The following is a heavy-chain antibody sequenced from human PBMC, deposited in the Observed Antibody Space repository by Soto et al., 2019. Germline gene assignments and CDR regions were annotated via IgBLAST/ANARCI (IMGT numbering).Heavy chain of an antibody. CDR3: ARDRAHIQWLRLERRYHYFDY. J-gene: IGHJ4*02. V-gene: IGHV1-18*01. CDR2: ISAYNGNT. Sequence: ASVKVSCKASGYTFTSYGISWVRQAPGQGLEWMGWISAYNGNTNYAQKLQGRVTMTTDTSTSTAYMELRSLRSDDTAVYYCARDRAHIQWLRLERRYHYFDYWGQGTLVTVSS. D-gene: IGHD5-12*01. CDR1: GYTFTSYG.